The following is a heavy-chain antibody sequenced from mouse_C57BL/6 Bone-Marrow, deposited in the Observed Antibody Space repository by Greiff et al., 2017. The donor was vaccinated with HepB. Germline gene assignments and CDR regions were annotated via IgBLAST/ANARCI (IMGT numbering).Heavy chain of an antibody. D-gene: IGHD1-1*01. V-gene: IGHV1-74*01. Sequence: QVQLQQSGAELVKPGASVKVSCKASGYTFTSYWMHWVKQRPGQGLEWIGRIHPSDSDTNYNQKFKGKATLTVDKSSSTAYIQLSSLTSEDSAVYYCEITTVVAYWYFDVWGTGTTVTGSS. CDR2: IHPSDSDT. CDR3: EITTVVAYWYFDV. CDR1: GYTFTSYW. J-gene: IGHJ1*03.